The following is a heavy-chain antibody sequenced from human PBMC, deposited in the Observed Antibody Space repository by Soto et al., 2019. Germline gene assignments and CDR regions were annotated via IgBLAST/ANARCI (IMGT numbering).Heavy chain of an antibody. CDR1: GYTFTNYG. CDR3: ARGVGSGSYYNQYNLFDP. Sequence: QVQLVQSGGEVKKPGASVKVSCKASGYTFTNYGISWVRQAPGQGLEWMGWINIYNGNTKYAQKVQGRVTMTTDTSTSTVYMELRSLRSDDTAVYYCARGVGSGSYYNQYNLFDPWGQGTLVTVSS. CDR2: INIYNGNT. J-gene: IGHJ5*02. V-gene: IGHV1-18*01. D-gene: IGHD3-10*01.